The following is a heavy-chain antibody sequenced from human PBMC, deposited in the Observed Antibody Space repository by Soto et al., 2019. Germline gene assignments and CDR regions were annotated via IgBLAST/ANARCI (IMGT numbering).Heavy chain of an antibody. V-gene: IGHV3-33*06. D-gene: IGHD5-12*01. CDR3: AKASVATDYYNYYMDV. Sequence: ESVKGRFTISRDNSKNTVYLQMNSLRAEDTAIYYCAKASVATDYYNYYMDVWAQGTTVTVSS. J-gene: IGHJ6*03.